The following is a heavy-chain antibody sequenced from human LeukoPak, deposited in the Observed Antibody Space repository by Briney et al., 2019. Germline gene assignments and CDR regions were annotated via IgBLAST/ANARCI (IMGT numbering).Heavy chain of an antibody. D-gene: IGHD6-6*01. CDR2: MNPNSDNT. Sequence: ASVKVSCKASGYTFTSYDINWVRQATGQGLEWMGWMNPNSDNTGYAQKFQGRVTMTRNTSISTAYMELSSLRSEDTAVYYCAVSTFIEYSSSWYYYYYMDVWGKGTTVTVSS. J-gene: IGHJ6*03. CDR1: GYTFTSYD. CDR3: AVSTFIEYSSSWYYYYYMDV. V-gene: IGHV1-8*01.